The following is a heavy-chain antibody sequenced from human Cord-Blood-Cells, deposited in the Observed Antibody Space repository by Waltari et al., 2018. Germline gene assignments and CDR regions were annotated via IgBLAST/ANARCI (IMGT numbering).Heavy chain of an antibody. CDR2: IYYSGRT. Sequence: QLQLQESGHGLVKPSETLSLTCTVSGGSFSSSSYYWGWICKHPGKGAEWIGSIYYSGRTYYNPSLKSRVTISVDTSKNQFSLKLSSVTAADTAVYYCARQILGYCSSTSCYVDAFDIWGQGTMVTVSS. V-gene: IGHV4-39*01. D-gene: IGHD2-2*01. J-gene: IGHJ3*02. CDR3: ARQILGYCSSTSCYVDAFDI. CDR1: GGSFSSSSYY.